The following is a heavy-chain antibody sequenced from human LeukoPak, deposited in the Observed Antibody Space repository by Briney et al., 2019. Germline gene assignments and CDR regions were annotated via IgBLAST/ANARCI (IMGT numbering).Heavy chain of an antibody. D-gene: IGHD2-15*01. Sequence: ASVKVSCKASGYTFTSYGISWVRQAPGQGLEWMGWISAYNGNTNYAQKLQGRVTMTTDTSTSTAYMELRSLRSDDTAVYYCARVALPYCSGGSCYSYYYYGMDVWGQGTTVTVSS. J-gene: IGHJ6*02. CDR2: ISAYNGNT. CDR1: GYTFTSYG. V-gene: IGHV1-18*01. CDR3: ARVALPYCSGGSCYSYYYYGMDV.